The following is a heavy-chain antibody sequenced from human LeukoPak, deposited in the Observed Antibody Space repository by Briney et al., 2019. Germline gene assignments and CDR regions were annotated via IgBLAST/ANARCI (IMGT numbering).Heavy chain of an antibody. CDR1: GCSLSSSSYY. J-gene: IGHJ6*02. CDR2: IYYSGST. V-gene: IGHV4-39*02. Sequence: SEPLSLTCTVSGCSLSSSSYYWGWIRQPPGKGLEWIGSIYYSGSTYYNPSLKSRVTISVDTSKNQFSLKLSSVTAADTAVYYCARDLVDTARGMDVWGQGTTVTVSS. D-gene: IGHD5-18*01. CDR3: ARDLVDTARGMDV.